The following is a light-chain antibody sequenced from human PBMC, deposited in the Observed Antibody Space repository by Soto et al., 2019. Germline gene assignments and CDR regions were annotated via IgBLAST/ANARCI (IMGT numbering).Light chain of an antibody. CDR3: QQYGSSVFT. CDR2: GAS. J-gene: IGKJ5*01. CDR1: QSVISDY. Sequence: ETVLTQSPGTLSLSPGETATLSCRASQSVISDYLAWYQQKPDQAPRLVIYGASGRAAGIPDRFNGSGSGTDFTLTISRLEHEDFAMYYCQQYGSSVFTFGQGPRLEIK. V-gene: IGKV3-20*01.